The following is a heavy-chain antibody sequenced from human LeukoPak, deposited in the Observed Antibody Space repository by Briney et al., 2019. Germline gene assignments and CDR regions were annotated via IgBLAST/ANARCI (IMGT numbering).Heavy chain of an antibody. CDR2: INHSGST. D-gene: IGHD3-10*01. J-gene: IGHJ6*02. Sequence: SETLSLTGAVYGGSFSGYYWSWIRQPPGKGLEWIGEINHSGSTNYNPSLKSRVTISVDTSKNQFSLKLSSVTAADTAVYYCARGRSTMVRGVFSYYYYYGMDVWGQGTTVTVSS. V-gene: IGHV4-34*01. CDR1: GGSFSGYY. CDR3: ARGRSTMVRGVFSYYYYYGMDV.